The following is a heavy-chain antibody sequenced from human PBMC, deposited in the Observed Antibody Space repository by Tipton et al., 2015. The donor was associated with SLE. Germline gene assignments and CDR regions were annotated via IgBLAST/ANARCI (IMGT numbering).Heavy chain of an antibody. CDR2: ISSSSSYI. CDR3: LRSPNYYYGMDV. J-gene: IGHJ6*02. Sequence: SLRLSCAASGFTFSSYSMNWVRQAPGKGLEWVSSISSSSSYINYADSMKGRFTISRDNAKNSLYLQMNSLRAEDTAVYYCLRSPNYYYGMDVWGQGTTVTVSS. CDR1: GFTFSSYS. V-gene: IGHV3-21*03.